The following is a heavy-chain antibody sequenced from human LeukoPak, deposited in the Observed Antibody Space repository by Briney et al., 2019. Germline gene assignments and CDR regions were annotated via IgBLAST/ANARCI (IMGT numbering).Heavy chain of an antibody. Sequence: PSQTLSLTCTVSGGSISSGDYYWRWIRQPPGKGLEWIGYIYYSGSTYYNPSLKSRVTISVDTSKNQFSLKLSSVTAADTAVYYCAREDGAAHATWDYWGQGTLVTVSS. CDR3: AREDGAAHATWDY. D-gene: IGHD4-17*01. CDR2: IYYSGST. CDR1: GGSISSGDYY. V-gene: IGHV4-30-4*01. J-gene: IGHJ4*02.